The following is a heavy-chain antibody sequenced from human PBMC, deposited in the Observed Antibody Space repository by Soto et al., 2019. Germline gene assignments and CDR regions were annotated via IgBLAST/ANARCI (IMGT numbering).Heavy chain of an antibody. V-gene: IGHV1-46*01. D-gene: IGHD5-18*01. J-gene: IGHJ6*02. CDR1: GYTFTSYY. Sequence: ASVKVSCKASGYTFTSYYMHWVRQAPGQGLEWMGIINPSGGSTSYAQKFQGRVTMTRDTSTSTVYMELSSLRSEDTAVYYCARVVNTAMVLNCYYYYGMDVWGQGTTVTVSS. CDR2: INPSGGST. CDR3: ARVVNTAMVLNCYYYYGMDV.